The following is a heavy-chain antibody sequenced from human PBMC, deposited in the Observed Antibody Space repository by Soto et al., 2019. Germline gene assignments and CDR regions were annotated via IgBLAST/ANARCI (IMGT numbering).Heavy chain of an antibody. CDR2: INPNSGGT. Sequence: QVHLVQSGAEAKEPGASVKVSCKASGYTFTDHYMHWVRQAPGQGLEWMGWINPNSGGTKSAQPFQGRVTMTRDTSISTAYMELSGLRFDDTAVYYCARGKEIPDFWNFDLWGRGMLVTVSS. CDR3: ARGKEIPDFWNFDL. D-gene: IGHD2-2*02. CDR1: GYTFTDHY. V-gene: IGHV1-2*02. J-gene: IGHJ2*01.